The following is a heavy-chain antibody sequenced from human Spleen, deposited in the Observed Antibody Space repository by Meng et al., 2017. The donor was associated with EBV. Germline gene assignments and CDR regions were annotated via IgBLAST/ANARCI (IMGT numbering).Heavy chain of an antibody. CDR2: INSDGSST. J-gene: IGHJ4*02. CDR3: ARGGRGGYSYGHIDY. V-gene: IGHV3-74*02. Sequence: EVQLVVSGGGLVKPRGSLRLSCAASGFTFSTYSIHWVRQAPGKGLVWVSRINSDGSSTSYADSVKGRFTISRDNAKNTLYLQMNSLRAEDTAVYSCARGGRGGYSYGHIDYWGQGTLVTVSS. CDR1: GFTFSTYS. D-gene: IGHD5-18*01.